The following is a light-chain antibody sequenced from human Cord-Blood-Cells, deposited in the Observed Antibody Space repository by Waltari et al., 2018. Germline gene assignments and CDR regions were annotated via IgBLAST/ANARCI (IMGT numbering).Light chain of an antibody. J-gene: IGLJ1*01. V-gene: IGLV2-23*01. CDR2: EGR. CDR1: SSDVGGYNL. CDR3: CSYAGSSTSLYV. Sequence: QSALTQPASVSGSPGQSITIPWPGTSSDVGGYNLVSWYQQHPGKAPKLMIYEGRKRPSVVSNRCSGSKSGNTASLTISGLQAEDEADYYCCSYAGSSTSLYVFGTGTKVTVL.